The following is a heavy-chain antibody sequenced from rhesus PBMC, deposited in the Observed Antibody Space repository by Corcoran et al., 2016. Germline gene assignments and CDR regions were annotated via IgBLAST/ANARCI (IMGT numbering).Heavy chain of an antibody. J-gene: IGHJ4*01. CDR3: ARLSSGYFDY. CDR1: GFTFSSSE. D-gene: IGHD2-21*01. V-gene: IGHV3S23*01. Sequence: EVQLAEAGGGLVQPGGSLRLSCAAAGFTFSSSELHWVRQAPGKWLGSVSVIGGISSYTHYADSVKGRFTISRDNAKNSLSLQMTSLRADDTAVYYCARLSSGYFDYWGQGVLVTVSS. CDR2: IGGISSYT.